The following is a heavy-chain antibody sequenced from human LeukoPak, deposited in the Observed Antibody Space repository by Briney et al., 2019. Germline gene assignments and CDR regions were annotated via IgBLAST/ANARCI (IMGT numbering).Heavy chain of an antibody. CDR2: INGGGGST. V-gene: IGHV3-23*01. CDR1: EFSFNTYT. CDR3: AKIGANVGF. D-gene: IGHD4/OR15-4a*01. Sequence: GGSLRLSCAASEFSFNTYTMNWVRQAPGKGLDWVSSINGGGGSTYYADSVKGRFTISRDNSKNTLYLQMNSLRAEDTAVYYCAKIGANVGFWGQGTLVTVSS. J-gene: IGHJ4*02.